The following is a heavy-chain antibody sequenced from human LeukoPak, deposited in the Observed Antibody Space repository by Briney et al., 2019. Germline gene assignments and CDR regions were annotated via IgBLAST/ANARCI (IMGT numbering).Heavy chain of an antibody. V-gene: IGHV3-7*01. CDR2: MKQDGSEK. D-gene: IGHD1-7*01. CDR3: ARGLNWNYGTDFDY. CDR1: GFIFSSYW. Sequence: GGSLRLSCAASGFIFSSYWMSWVRQAPGKGLEWVANMKQDGSEKYDVDSVKGRFTISRDNTKNSLYLQMNSLRAEDTAVYYCARGLNWNYGTDFDYWGQGTLVTVSS. J-gene: IGHJ4*02.